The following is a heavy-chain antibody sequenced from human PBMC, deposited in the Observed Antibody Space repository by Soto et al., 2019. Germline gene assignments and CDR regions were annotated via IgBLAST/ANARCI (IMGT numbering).Heavy chain of an antibody. CDR3: AKDQGCSSTSCYPSPVGY. CDR1: GFTFSSYG. D-gene: IGHD2-2*01. CDR2: ISYDGSNK. V-gene: IGHV3-30*18. J-gene: IGHJ4*02. Sequence: GGSLRLSCAASGFTFSSYGMHWVRQAPGKGLEWVAVISYDGSNKYYADSVKGRFTISRDNSKNTLYLQMNSLRAEDTAVYYCAKDQGCSSTSCYPSPVGYWGQGTLVTV.